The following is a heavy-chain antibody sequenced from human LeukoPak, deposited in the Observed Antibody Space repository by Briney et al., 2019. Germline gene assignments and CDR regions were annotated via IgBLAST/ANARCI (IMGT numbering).Heavy chain of an antibody. D-gene: IGHD6-13*01. Sequence: GGSLRLSCAASGFTFSSYWMIWARQAPGKVLEWVAGINQDGSEKYYVDSVKGRFTISRDNAKNSLYLQMNSLRAEDTAVYYCARQASSSWSFDYWGQGTLVTVSS. CDR3: ARQASSSWSFDY. CDR2: INQDGSEK. V-gene: IGHV3-7*01. CDR1: GFTFSSYW. J-gene: IGHJ4*02.